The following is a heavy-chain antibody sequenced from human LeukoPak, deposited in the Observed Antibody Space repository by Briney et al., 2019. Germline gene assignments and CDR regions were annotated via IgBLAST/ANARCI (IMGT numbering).Heavy chain of an antibody. V-gene: IGHV4-4*07. Sequence: SETLSLTCTVSGGSISSYYWSWIRQPAGKGLEWIGRIYTSGSTNYNPSLKSRVTMSVDTSKNQFSLKLSSVTAADTAVYYCASSGWDQPPYNWFDPWGQGTLVTVSS. CDR2: IYTSGST. D-gene: IGHD6-19*01. J-gene: IGHJ5*02. CDR1: GGSISSYY. CDR3: ASSGWDQPPYNWFDP.